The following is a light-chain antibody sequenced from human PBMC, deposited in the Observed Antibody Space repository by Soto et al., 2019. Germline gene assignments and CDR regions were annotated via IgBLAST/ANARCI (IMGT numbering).Light chain of an antibody. Sequence: DIQMTQSPSTLSASVGDRVTITCRASQSISSWLAWYQQKPGKAPKLLIYKASSLESGVPDRFSGSGSETDFTLTIIRLEPEDFAVYYCQQYDISPWTFGQGTKVDIK. CDR1: QSISSW. CDR3: QQYDISPWT. CDR2: KAS. J-gene: IGKJ1*01. V-gene: IGKV1-5*03.